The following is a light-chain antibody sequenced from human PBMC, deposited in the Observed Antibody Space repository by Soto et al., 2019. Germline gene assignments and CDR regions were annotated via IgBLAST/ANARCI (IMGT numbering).Light chain of an antibody. J-gene: IGKJ5*01. CDR1: QAISSY. CDR3: QQSHTTPST. CDR2: DAS. V-gene: IGKV1-39*01. Sequence: DIQMTQSPSSLSASVGYRVTITCRASQAISSYVNWYQQKPGKAPRLLMYDASSLQSGVPSRFSGTGAGTEFTLTISSLQPEDFATYYCQQSHTTPSTFGQGTRLEIK.